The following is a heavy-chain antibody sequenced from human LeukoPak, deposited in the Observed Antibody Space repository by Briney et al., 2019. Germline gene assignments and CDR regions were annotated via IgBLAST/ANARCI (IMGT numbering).Heavy chain of an antibody. CDR2: ISYDGSNK. D-gene: IGHD6-19*01. CDR3: AKDEEGYSSGWYGS. V-gene: IGHV3-30*18. J-gene: IGHJ5*01. Sequence: LTGGSLRLSCAASGFTFSSYAMSWVRQAPGKGLEWVAVISYDGSNKYYADSVKGRFTISRDNSKNTLYLQMNSLRAEDTAVYYCAKDEEGYSSGWYGSWGQGTLVTVSS. CDR1: GFTFSSYA.